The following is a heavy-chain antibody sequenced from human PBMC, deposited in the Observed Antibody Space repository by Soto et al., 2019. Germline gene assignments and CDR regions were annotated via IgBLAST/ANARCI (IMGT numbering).Heavy chain of an antibody. J-gene: IGHJ4*02. CDR2: ISYDGSNK. CDR3: AKDLGVSIAVAGTGFDY. CDR1: GFTFSSYG. V-gene: IGHV3-30*18. D-gene: IGHD6-19*01. Sequence: QVQLVESGGGVVQPGRSLRLSCAASGFTFSSYGMHGVRQAPGKGLALVAVISYDGSNKYYADSFKGRFTISRDNSKNTLYLQMTSLRAEDTAVYYCAKDLGVSIAVAGTGFDYWGQGTLVTVSS.